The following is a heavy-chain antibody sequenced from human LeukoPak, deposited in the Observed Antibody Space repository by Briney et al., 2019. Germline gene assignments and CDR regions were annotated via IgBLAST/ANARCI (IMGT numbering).Heavy chain of an antibody. D-gene: IGHD6-13*01. J-gene: IGHJ4*02. CDR2: INHSGST. CDR3: ARANRSAGTGFSDY. V-gene: IGHV4-34*01. CDR1: GGSFSGYY. Sequence: PSETLSLTCAVYGGSFSGYYWSWIRQPPGKGLEWIGEINHSGSTNYNPSLKSRVTISVDTSKNQFFLKLSSVTAADTAVYYCARANRSAGTGFSDYWGQGTLVTVSS.